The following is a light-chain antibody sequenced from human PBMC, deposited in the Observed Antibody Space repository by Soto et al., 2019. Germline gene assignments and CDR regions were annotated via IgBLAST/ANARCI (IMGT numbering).Light chain of an antibody. Sequence: DIQMTQSPSTLSASVRDRVTITCRASQSISNSLAWYQQRPGKAPKLLIYKASSLETGVPSRFSGSGSGTEFTLTISSLQPDDFATYDCQQYNSDWNTFGQGTKVDIK. V-gene: IGKV1-5*03. CDR2: KAS. CDR1: QSISNS. CDR3: QQYNSDWNT. J-gene: IGKJ2*01.